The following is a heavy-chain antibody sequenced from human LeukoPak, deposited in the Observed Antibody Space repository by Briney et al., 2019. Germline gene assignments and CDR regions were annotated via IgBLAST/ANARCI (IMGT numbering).Heavy chain of an antibody. J-gene: IGHJ4*02. V-gene: IGHV1-2*02. CDR3: ARVFGRQLPDY. CDR2: IKPNSGGT. D-gene: IGHD1-26*01. Sequence: GASVRVSCKASGYTFTGYYLHWVRQAPGQGLEWMGWIKPNSGGTNYAQKFQGRVTMTRDTSTSTAYMEVSRLISDDTAVYYCARVFGRQLPDYWGQGTLVTVSS. CDR1: GYTFTGYY.